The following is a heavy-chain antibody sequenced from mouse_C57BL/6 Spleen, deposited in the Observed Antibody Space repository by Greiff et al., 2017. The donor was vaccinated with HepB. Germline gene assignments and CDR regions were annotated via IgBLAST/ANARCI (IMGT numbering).Heavy chain of an antibody. CDR3: ARSIYYDYDGY. CDR1: GFSLSTFGMG. J-gene: IGHJ2*01. D-gene: IGHD2-4*01. Sequence: QVQLKESGPGILQPSQTLSLTCSFSGFSLSTFGMGVGWIRPPSGKGLEWLAHIWWDDDKYYNPALKSRLTISKDTSKNQVFLKIANVDTADTATYCCARSIYYDYDGYWGQGTTLTVSS. CDR2: IWWDDDK. V-gene: IGHV8-8*01.